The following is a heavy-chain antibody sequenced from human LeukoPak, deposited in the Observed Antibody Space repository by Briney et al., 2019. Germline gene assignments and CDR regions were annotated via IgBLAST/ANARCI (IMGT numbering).Heavy chain of an antibody. CDR2: MSGSCGST. Sequence: PGGSLRLSCAASGFTFSIYAMRGVRQAPGKGREWVSAMSGSCGSTYYADSVKGRFTISRDNSKNTLYVQMNSLRAEDTAVYYCAKSPRGGNLLWDYWGQGTLVTVSS. J-gene: IGHJ4*02. D-gene: IGHD4-23*01. V-gene: IGHV3-23*01. CDR1: GFTFSIYA. CDR3: AKSPRGGNLLWDY.